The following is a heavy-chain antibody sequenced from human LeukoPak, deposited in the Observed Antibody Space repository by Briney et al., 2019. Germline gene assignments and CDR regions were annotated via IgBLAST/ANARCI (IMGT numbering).Heavy chain of an antibody. D-gene: IGHD3-10*01. CDR3: ARARQVRGAFDY. J-gene: IGHJ4*02. Sequence: ASVKVSCKASGYTFTSYYMHWVRQAPGQGLEWMGIINPSGGSTSYAQKFQGRVTMTRDMSTSTVYMELSSLRSEDTAVYYCARARQVRGAFDYWGQGTLVTVSS. CDR2: INPSGGST. CDR1: GYTFTSYY. V-gene: IGHV1-46*01.